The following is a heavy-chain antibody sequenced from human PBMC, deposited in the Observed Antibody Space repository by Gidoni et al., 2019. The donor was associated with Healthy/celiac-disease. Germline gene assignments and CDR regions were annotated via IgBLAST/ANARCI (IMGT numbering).Heavy chain of an antibody. D-gene: IGHD1-1*01. V-gene: IGHV3-21*01. CDR1: GFLLSSYG. CDR2: ISSSSSYI. J-gene: IGHJ4*02. CDR3: AKDAVDGILEFDY. Sequence: EGLRVESGGGLVTPGGPLRLSGSAWGFLLSSYGMNWVRQAPGKGLEWVSSISSSSSYIYYADSVKGRFTISRDNAKNSLYLQMNSLRAEDTAVYYCAKDAVDGILEFDYWGQGTLVTVSS.